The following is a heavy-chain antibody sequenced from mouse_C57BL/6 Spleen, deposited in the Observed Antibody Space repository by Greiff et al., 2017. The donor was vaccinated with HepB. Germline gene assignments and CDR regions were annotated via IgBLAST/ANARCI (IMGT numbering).Heavy chain of an antibody. CDR1: GFTFSDYG. J-gene: IGHJ2*01. Sequence: EVKLMESGGGLVKPGGSLKLSCAASGFTFSDYGMHWVRQAPEKGLEWVAYISSGSSTLYYADTVKGRFTISTDKAKNTLFLQMTSLRSEDTAMYYCARRVTTGNYFDYWGQGTTLTVSS. D-gene: IGHD2-1*01. V-gene: IGHV5-17*01. CDR3: ARRVTTGNYFDY. CDR2: ISSGSSTL.